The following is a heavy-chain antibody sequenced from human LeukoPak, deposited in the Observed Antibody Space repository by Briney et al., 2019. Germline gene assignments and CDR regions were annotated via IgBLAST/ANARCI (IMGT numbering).Heavy chain of an antibody. D-gene: IGHD3-22*01. J-gene: IGHJ3*02. CDR1: GFTFGDYA. CDR2: IRSKAYGGTT. Sequence: GGSLRLSCTASGFTFGDYAMSWVRQAPGKGLEWVGFIRSKAYGGTTEYAASVKGRLTISRDDSKSIAYLQMNSLKTEDTAVYYCTRDHYYGSSGYSSDDAFDIWGQGTMVTVSS. V-gene: IGHV3-49*04. CDR3: TRDHYYGSSGYSSDDAFDI.